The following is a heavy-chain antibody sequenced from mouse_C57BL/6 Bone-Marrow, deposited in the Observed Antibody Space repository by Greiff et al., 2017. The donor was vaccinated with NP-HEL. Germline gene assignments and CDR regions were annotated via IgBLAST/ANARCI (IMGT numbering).Heavy chain of an antibody. CDR1: GYTFTDYY. D-gene: IGHD1-1*01. V-gene: IGHV1-75*01. Sequence: VKLQQSGPELVKPGASVKISCKASGYTFTDYYINWVKQRPGQGLEWIGWIFPGSGSTYYNEKFKGKATLTVDKSSSTAYMLLSSLTSEDSAVYFCARWGTTVVEGFAYWGQGTLVTVSA. J-gene: IGHJ3*01. CDR3: ARWGTTVVEGFAY. CDR2: IFPGSGST.